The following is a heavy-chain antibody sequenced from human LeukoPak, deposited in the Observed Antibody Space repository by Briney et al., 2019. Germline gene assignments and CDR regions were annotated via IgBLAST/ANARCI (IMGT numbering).Heavy chain of an antibody. D-gene: IGHD3-22*01. CDR2: TNWYGRST. J-gene: IGHJ3*02. CDR1: GFTFDDYG. Sequence: GGSLTLSCAASGFTFDDYGMSWLPQAPGKGLVWVSGTNWYGRSTVYADSVRGTFTISRDNAKNSLYLQMNSLRAEDTALYFCARVFLRRIVVVRARAFDIWGQGRMVSVSS. V-gene: IGHV3-20*04. CDR3: ARVFLRRIVVVRARAFDI.